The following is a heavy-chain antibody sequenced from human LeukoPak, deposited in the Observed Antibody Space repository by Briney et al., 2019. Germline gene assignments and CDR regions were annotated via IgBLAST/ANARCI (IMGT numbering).Heavy chain of an antibody. J-gene: IGHJ4*02. CDR3: SSWGSTPGVSSDDY. V-gene: IGHV3-15*01. CDR1: EFTINDAW. D-gene: IGHD6-6*01. Sequence: GGSLRLSCAASEFTINDAWMSWVRQAPGNGLEWVGRIKSKTDGGTTEYAAPVKGRFTISRDDSKNTLYLQMNSLKTEDTAMYYCSSWGSTPGVSSDDYWGQGTLVTVSS. CDR2: IKSKTDGGTT.